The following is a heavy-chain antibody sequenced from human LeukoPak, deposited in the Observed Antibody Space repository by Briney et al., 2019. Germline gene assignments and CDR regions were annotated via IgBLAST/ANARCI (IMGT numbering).Heavy chain of an antibody. V-gene: IGHV4-4*09. Sequence: SETLSLPCTVSGVSINNYCWSWVRQAPGKGLEWIGYIYNSGTTDYNPSLRGRVTMSLDTSKNQLSMDLKFLTAADTAIYYCATSYDAKTAPYDLWGQGTLVTVSS. CDR3: ATSYDAKTAPYDL. CDR1: GVSINNYC. J-gene: IGHJ5*02. CDR2: IYNSGTT. D-gene: IGHD3-3*01.